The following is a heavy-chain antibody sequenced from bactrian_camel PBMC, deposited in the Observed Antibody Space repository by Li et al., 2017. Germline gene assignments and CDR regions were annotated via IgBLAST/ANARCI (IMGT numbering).Heavy chain of an antibody. V-gene: IGHV3S57*01. CDR2: VDDNNRA. Sequence: HVQMVESGGGPAQAGGSLRLSCTASGNPISGYCMAWFRQTPGKEREGVASVDDNNRATYAEFVQGRFTISRDSARYIQSLQMNSLKPEDTAMYYCAASSRYDCASASLMTITYNYWGQGTQVTVS. J-gene: IGHJ4*01. CDR1: GNPISGYC. CDR3: AASSRYDCASASLMTITYNY. D-gene: IGHD3*01.